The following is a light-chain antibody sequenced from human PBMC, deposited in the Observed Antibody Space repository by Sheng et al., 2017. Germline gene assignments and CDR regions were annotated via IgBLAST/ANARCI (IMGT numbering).Light chain of an antibody. J-gene: IGKJ4*01. Sequence: DIQMTQSPSSLSASVGDRVTIACRASQSITRNLNWYQQKPGKAPELLIYLASSLQSGVPSRFSGRGSGTDFTLTINSIQPEDFATYYCQQSYNTVAVSFGGGTKVEI. CDR1: QSITRN. CDR2: LAS. CDR3: QQSYNTVAVS. V-gene: IGKV1-39*01.